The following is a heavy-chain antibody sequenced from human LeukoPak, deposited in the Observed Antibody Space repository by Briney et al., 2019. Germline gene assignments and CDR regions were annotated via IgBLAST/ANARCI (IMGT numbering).Heavy chain of an antibody. CDR2: IYYSGST. Sequence: KPSETLSLTCTVSGGSISSHYWSWIRQPPGKGLEWIGYIYYSGSTNYNPSLKSRVTISVDTSKNQFSLELSSVTAADTAVYYCARDKYSSSSWGQGTLVTVSS. V-gene: IGHV4-59*11. CDR3: ARDKYSSSS. J-gene: IGHJ1*01. D-gene: IGHD6-6*01. CDR1: GGSISSHY.